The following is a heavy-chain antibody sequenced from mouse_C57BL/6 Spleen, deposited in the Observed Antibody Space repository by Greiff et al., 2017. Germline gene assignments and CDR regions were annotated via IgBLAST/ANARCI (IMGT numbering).Heavy chain of an antibody. J-gene: IGHJ4*01. D-gene: IGHD5-1*01. CDR2: IDPSDSYP. CDR3: ARGRTDEYAMDY. CDR1: GYTFTSYW. Sequence: QVQLQQPGAELVMPGASVKLSCKASGYTFTSYWMHWVKQRPGQGLEWIGEIDPSDSYPNYNQKFKGKSTLTVDKSSSTAYMQLSSLTSEDSAVYYCARGRTDEYAMDYWGQGTSVTVSS. V-gene: IGHV1-69*01.